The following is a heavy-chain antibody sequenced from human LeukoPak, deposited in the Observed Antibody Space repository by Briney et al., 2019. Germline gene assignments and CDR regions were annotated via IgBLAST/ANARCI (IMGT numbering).Heavy chain of an antibody. CDR1: GGTFSSYA. D-gene: IGHD5-18*01. J-gene: IGHJ6*03. V-gene: IGHV1-69*13. Sequence: GASVKVSCKASGGTFSSYAISWVRQAPGQGLEWMGGIIPIFGTANYAQKFQGRVTITADESTSTAYMELSSLRSEDTAVYYCAGCGYSFYYYYYMDVWGKGTTVTISS. CDR3: AGCGYSFYYYYYMDV. CDR2: IIPIFGTA.